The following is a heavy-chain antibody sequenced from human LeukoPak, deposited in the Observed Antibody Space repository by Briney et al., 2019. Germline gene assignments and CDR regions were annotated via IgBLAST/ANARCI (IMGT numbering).Heavy chain of an antibody. CDR3: ARDQSESDNSAFDI. Sequence: GGSLRLSCAASGFTFSSYWMSWVRQAPGKGLEWVGRTRNKARGHTTEYAASVKGRFTISRDDSKSLVYLQMNSLKTEDTAVYFCARDQSESDNSAFDIWGQGTVVIVSS. D-gene: IGHD3-22*01. V-gene: IGHV3-72*01. CDR1: GFTFSSYW. CDR2: TRNKARGHTT. J-gene: IGHJ3*02.